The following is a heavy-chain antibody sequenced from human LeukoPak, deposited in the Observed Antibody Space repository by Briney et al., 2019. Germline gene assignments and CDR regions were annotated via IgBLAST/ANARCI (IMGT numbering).Heavy chain of an antibody. Sequence: GGSLRLSCAASGFTFSSYSMNWVRQAPGKGLEWVSVIYSGGSTYYADSVKGRFTISRDNSKNTLYLQMNSLRAEDTAVYYCARDRVVTAIPGYYYYYGMDVWGQGTTVTVSS. D-gene: IGHD2-21*02. J-gene: IGHJ6*02. CDR1: GFTFSSYS. V-gene: IGHV3-66*01. CDR2: IYSGGST. CDR3: ARDRVVTAIPGYYYYYGMDV.